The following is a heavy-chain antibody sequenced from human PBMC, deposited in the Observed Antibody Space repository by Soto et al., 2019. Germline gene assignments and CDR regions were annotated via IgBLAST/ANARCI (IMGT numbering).Heavy chain of an antibody. D-gene: IGHD4-17*01. CDR1: GGSISSYY. Sequence: SETLSLTCTVSGGSISSYYWSWVRQPPGKGLEWIGYIYYSGSTNYNPSLKSRVTISVDTSKNQFSLKLSSVTAADTAVYYCARSYGDYDPRNWFDPWGQGTLVTGSS. CDR2: IYYSGST. J-gene: IGHJ5*02. CDR3: ARSYGDYDPRNWFDP. V-gene: IGHV4-59*01.